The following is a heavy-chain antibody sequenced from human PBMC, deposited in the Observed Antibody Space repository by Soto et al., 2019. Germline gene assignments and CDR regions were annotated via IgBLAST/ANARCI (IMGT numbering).Heavy chain of an antibody. D-gene: IGHD6-19*01. CDR1: GFTFSSYW. J-gene: IGHJ6*02. Sequence: EVQLVESGGGLVQPGGSLRLSCVASGFTFSSYWMHWVRQAPGKGLVWVSRINSDGSSTSYADSVKGRFTISRDNAKNTLYLQMNSLRAEDTAVYYCARDQRFSSGYSSGSTPGTYYGMDVWGQGTTVTVSS. CDR3: ARDQRFSSGYSSGSTPGTYYGMDV. V-gene: IGHV3-74*01. CDR2: INSDGSST.